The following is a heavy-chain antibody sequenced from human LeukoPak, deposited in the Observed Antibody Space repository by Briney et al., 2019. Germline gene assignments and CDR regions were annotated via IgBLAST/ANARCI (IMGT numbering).Heavy chain of an antibody. J-gene: IGHJ4*02. Sequence: GGSLRLSCAASGFTFSSYAMRWVRQAPGKGLEWVAVISYDGSNKYYADSVKGRFTISRDNSKNTLYLQMNSLRAEDTAVYYCARKSGSITSCYSHFDYWGQGTLVTVSS. CDR2: ISYDGSNK. CDR3: ARKSGSITSCYSHFDY. D-gene: IGHD2-2*01. CDR1: GFTFSSYA. V-gene: IGHV3-30*04.